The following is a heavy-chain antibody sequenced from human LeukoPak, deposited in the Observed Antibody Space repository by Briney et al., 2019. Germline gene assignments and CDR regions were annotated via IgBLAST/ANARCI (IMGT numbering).Heavy chain of an antibody. D-gene: IGHD6-19*01. J-gene: IGHJ4*02. CDR1: GFTFSSYS. CDR2: ISSSSSYI. V-gene: IGHV3-21*01. Sequence: GGSLRLSCAASGFTFSSYSMNWVRQAPGKGLEWVSSISSSSSYIYYADSVKGRFTISRDNAKNSLYLQMNSLRAEDTAVYHCARGSGWGGGYFDYWGQGTLVTVSS. CDR3: ARGSGWGGGYFDY.